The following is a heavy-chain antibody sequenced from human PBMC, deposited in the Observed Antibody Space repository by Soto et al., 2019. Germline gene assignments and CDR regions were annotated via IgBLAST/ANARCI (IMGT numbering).Heavy chain of an antibody. V-gene: IGHV6-1*01. CDR2: TYYRSKWYN. CDR1: GDSVSSNSAA. Sequence: SQTLSLTCAISGDSVSSNSAAWNWIRQSPSRGLEWLGRTYYRSKWYNDYAVSVKSRITTNPDTSKNQFSLQLNSVTPEDTAVYYCAREXKLNRGYNYNYYYGMDVWGQGTTVTVSS. J-gene: IGHJ6*02. D-gene: IGHD5-12*01. CDR3: AREXKLNRGYNYNYYYGMDV.